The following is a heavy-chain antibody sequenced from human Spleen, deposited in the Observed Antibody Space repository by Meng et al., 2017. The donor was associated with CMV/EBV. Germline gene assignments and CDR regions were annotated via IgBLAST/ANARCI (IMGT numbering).Heavy chain of an antibody. V-gene: IGHV2-5*02. CDR3: AHVTYYYDSSGYYSFDY. CDR1: GFSLSTSGVG. D-gene: IGHD3-22*01. CDR2: IYWDDDK. Sequence: QITLKESGPTLVKPTXTLTLTXPFSGFSLSTSGVGVGWIRQPPGKALEWLALIYWDDDKRYSPSLKSRLTITKDTSKNQVVLTMTNMDPVDTATYYCAHVTYYYDSSGYYSFDYWGQGTLVTVSS. J-gene: IGHJ4*02.